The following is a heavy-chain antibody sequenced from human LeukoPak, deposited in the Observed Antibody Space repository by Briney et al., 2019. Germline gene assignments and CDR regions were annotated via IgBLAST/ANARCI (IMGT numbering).Heavy chain of an antibody. J-gene: IGHJ3*02. V-gene: IGHV3-21*01. CDR2: ISSTSSYI. D-gene: IGHD4-17*01. Sequence: GGSLRLSCAASGFTFSPYSMNWVRQAPGKGLEWVSSISSTSSYIYYADSVKGRITISRDNAKNSLYLQVNSLRAEDTAVYYCAREGPMTTVTTGAFDIWGQGTLVTVSS. CDR1: GFTFSPYS. CDR3: AREGPMTTVTTGAFDI.